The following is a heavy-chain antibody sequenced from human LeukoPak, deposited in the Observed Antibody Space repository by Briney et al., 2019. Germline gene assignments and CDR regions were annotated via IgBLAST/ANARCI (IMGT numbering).Heavy chain of an antibody. D-gene: IGHD2-21*01. J-gene: IGHJ5*02. Sequence: ASVKVSCKTSGYSFTDYYMHWVRQAPGQGLEWMGWINPHSGGTSSAGKFQGRVTVTRDRSITTVYMEVSWLTSDDTAIYYCARADRLDGGPYLIGPWGQGTLVTVSS. CDR1: GYSFTDYY. CDR3: ARADRLDGGPYLIGP. CDR2: INPHSGGT. V-gene: IGHV1-2*02.